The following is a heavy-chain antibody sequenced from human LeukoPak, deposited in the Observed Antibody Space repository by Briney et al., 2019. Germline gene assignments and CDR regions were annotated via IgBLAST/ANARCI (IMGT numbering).Heavy chain of an antibody. J-gene: IGHJ4*02. CDR2: INPNSGGT. V-gene: IGHV1-2*06. CDR1: GYTFTGNY. CDR3: ARLYLGAPTARPNFDY. Sequence: ASVKVSCKASGYTFTGNYMHWVRQAPGQGLEWMGRINPNSGGTNYAQKFQGRVTMTRDTSISTAYMELSRLRSDDTAVYYCARLYLGAPTARPNFDYWGQGTLVTVSS. D-gene: IGHD1-26*01.